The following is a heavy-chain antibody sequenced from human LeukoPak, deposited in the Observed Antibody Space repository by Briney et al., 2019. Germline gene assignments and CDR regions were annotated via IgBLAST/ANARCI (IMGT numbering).Heavy chain of an antibody. CDR1: GYTFTGYY. CDR2: INPNSGGT. V-gene: IGHV1-2*02. J-gene: IGHJ4*02. D-gene: IGHD6-13*01. CDR3: ARDGPIAAAGTGFDY. Sequence: ASVKVSCKASGYTFTGYYMHWVRQAPGQGLEWMGWINPNSGGTSYAQKFQGRVTMTRDTSISTAYMELSRLRSDDTAVYYCARDGPIAAAGTGFDYWGQGTLVTVSS.